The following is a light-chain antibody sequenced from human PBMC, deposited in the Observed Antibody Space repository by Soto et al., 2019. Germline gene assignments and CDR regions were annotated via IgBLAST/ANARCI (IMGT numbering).Light chain of an antibody. Sequence: QSVLTQPASVSWSPGQSITISCTGTSSDVGGYNYVSWYQQHPGKAPKLMIYDVSNRPSGVSNRFSGSKSGNTASLTISGLQAEDEDDYYCSSYTSSSTGVFGTGTKVTVL. V-gene: IGLV2-14*01. J-gene: IGLJ1*01. CDR3: SSYTSSSTGV. CDR1: SSDVGGYNY. CDR2: DVS.